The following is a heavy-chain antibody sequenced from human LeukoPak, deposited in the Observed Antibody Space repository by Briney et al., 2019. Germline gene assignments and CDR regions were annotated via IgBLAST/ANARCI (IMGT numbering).Heavy chain of an antibody. D-gene: IGHD3-3*01. CDR1: GFTFSSYG. CDR3: ARDRFRAGGYYYGMDV. V-gene: IGHV3-33*01. CDR2: IWYDGSNK. J-gene: IGHJ6*02. Sequence: QPGGSLRLSCAASGFTFSSYGMHWVRQAPGKGLEWVAVIWYDGSNKYYADSVKGRFTISRDNSKNTPYLQMNSLRAEDTAVYYCARDRFRAGGYYYGMDVWGQGTTVTVSS.